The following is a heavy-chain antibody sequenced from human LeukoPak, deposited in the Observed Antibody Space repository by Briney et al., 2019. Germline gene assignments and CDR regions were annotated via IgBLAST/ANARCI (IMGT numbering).Heavy chain of an antibody. J-gene: IGHJ4*02. Sequence: SETLSLTCAVYGGSFSGYHWSWIRQPPGKGLEWIGEINHRGSTNYNPSLKSRVTMSVDTSKNQFPLKLSSVTAADTAVYYCARGRGAARFVTIEFDYWGQGALVTVSS. CDR3: ARGRGAARFVTIEFDY. CDR2: INHRGST. CDR1: GGSFSGYH. V-gene: IGHV4-34*01. D-gene: IGHD6-6*01.